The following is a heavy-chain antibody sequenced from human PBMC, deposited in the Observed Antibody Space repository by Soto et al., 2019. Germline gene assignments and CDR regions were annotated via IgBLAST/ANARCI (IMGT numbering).Heavy chain of an antibody. D-gene: IGHD3-10*01. CDR3: AKDLQNKRQLGSTNTYYYYYGMDV. V-gene: IGHV3-23*01. CDR2: ISGSGGST. CDR1: GFTFSSYA. Sequence: EVQLLESGGGLVQPGGSLRLSCAASGFTFSSYAMSWVRQAPGKGLEWVSAISGSGGSTYYADSVKGRFTISRDNSKNTLYLQMNSLRAEDTAVYYCAKDLQNKRQLGSTNTYYYYYGMDVWGQGTTVTVSS. J-gene: IGHJ6*02.